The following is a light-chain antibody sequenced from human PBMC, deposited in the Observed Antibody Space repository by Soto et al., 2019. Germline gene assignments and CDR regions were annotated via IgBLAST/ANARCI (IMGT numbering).Light chain of an antibody. V-gene: IGLV2-23*01. CDR3: CSYAGSSTLVV. J-gene: IGLJ2*01. Sequence: QSALTQPASVSGSPRQSITISCTGTSSDVGSYNIVSWYQQHPGKAPKLMIYEGSKRPSGVSNRFSGSKSGNTASLTISGLQAEDEADYYCCSYAGSSTLVVFGGGTKLTVL. CDR2: EGS. CDR1: SSDVGSYNI.